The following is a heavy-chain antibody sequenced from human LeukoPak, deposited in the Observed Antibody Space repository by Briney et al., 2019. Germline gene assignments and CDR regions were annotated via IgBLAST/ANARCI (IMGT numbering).Heavy chain of an antibody. V-gene: IGHV1-2*02. CDR2: INPSSGGT. CDR1: GYTFTGYY. J-gene: IGHJ4*02. Sequence: ASVKVSCKASGYTFTGYYMHWVRQAPGQGLEWMGWINPSSGGTNYAQRFQGRVTMTRDTSISTAYMELSELRSDDTAVYYCAGQKDPRPIDYWGQGTLITVSS. CDR3: AGQKDPRPIDY.